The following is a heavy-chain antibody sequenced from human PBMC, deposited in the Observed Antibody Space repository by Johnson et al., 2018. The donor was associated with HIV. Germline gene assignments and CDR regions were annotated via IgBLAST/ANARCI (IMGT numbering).Heavy chain of an antibody. Sequence: QVQLVESGGGVVQPGRSLRLSCAASGFTFSSYAMHWVRQAPGKGLEWVAVISYDGSNKYHADSVTGRFTISRDNSKNTRYLQMNSLGAEYTAVYYCAKELTLDDAFDIWGQGTMVTVSS. CDR1: GFTFSSYA. CDR2: ISYDGSNK. V-gene: IGHV3-30-3*01. J-gene: IGHJ3*02. CDR3: AKELTLDDAFDI.